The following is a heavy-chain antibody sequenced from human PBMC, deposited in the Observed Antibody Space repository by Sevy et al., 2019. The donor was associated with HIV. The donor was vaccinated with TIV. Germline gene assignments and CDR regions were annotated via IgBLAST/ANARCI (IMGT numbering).Heavy chain of an antibody. J-gene: IGHJ4*02. CDR2: ISSSSSTI. Sequence: GSLRLSCAASGFTFSSYSMNWVRQAPGKGLEWVSYISSSSSTIYYADPVKGRFTIARDNAKNSLYLQMNSLRDEDTAVYYCAREGKQWLGYFDYWGQGTLVTVSS. CDR3: AREGKQWLGYFDY. V-gene: IGHV3-48*02. D-gene: IGHD6-19*01. CDR1: GFTFSSYS.